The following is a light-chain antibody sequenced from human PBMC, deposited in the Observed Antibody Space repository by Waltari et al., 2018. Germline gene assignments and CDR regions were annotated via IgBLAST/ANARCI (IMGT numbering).Light chain of an antibody. Sequence: EIVMTQSPAALSESPGERPTLPCRASQSISNNLAWYQHKPGQPPRLLISGASTRATGVPARFSGSGSGTEFTLTISSLQSEDSAIYFCQQYNTWPPSTFGQGTKLEIK. J-gene: IGKJ2*02. CDR1: QSISNN. V-gene: IGKV3-15*01. CDR3: QQYNTWPPST. CDR2: GAS.